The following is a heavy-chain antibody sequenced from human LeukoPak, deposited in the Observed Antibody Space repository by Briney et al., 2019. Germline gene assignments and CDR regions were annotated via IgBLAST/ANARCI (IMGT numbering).Heavy chain of an antibody. CDR1: GGSISTSNYY. J-gene: IGHJ4*02. CDR2: IFYSGST. D-gene: IGHD1-26*01. Sequence: SSETLSLTCTVSGGSISTSNYYWGWIRQPPGKGLEWIGNIFYSGSTYYSPSPKSRVTISIDTSTNQFSLKLNSVTAADKAVYYCARESGSYYKYFDCWGQGTMVTVSS. CDR3: ARESGSYYKYFDC. V-gene: IGHV4-39*07.